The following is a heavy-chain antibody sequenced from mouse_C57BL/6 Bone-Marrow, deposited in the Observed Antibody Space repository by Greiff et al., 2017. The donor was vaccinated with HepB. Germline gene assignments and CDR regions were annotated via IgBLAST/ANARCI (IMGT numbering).Heavy chain of an antibody. CDR2: ISSGGCYT. CDR3: ARQRGKSYYSNRYAMDY. CDR1: GFPLTSYG. D-gene: IGHD2-5*01. J-gene: IGHJ4*01. Sequence: VQGGESGGALLRPGGSRKLSCAPPGFPLTSYGMFWVRRIPEKRLGWVAHISSGGCYTYYPDSVKGRFTISRDNAKNTLYLQMSSLKSEDTAMYYCARQRGKSYYSNRYAMDYWGQGTSVTVSS. V-gene: IGHV5-6*01.